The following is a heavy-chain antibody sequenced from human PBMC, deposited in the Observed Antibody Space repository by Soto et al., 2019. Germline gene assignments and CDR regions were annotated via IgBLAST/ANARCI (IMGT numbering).Heavy chain of an antibody. CDR3: ARDYAAAGNFDY. CDR2: IYYSGST. CDR1: GGSISSGGYY. J-gene: IGHJ4*02. D-gene: IGHD6-13*01. Sequence: KSSETLSLTCTVSGGSISSGGYYWSWIRQHPGKGLEWIGYIYYSGSTYYNPSLKSRVTISVDTSKNQFSLKLSSVTAADTAVYYCARDYAAAGNFDYWGQGTLVTVSS. V-gene: IGHV4-31*03.